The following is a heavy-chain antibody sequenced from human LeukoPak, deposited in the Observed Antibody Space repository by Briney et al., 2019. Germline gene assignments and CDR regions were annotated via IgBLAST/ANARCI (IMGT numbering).Heavy chain of an antibody. J-gene: IGHJ5*02. CDR1: GFTFSSYW. CDR3: AKAISSVVVVGSRWFDP. V-gene: IGHV3-23*01. CDR2: ISDSAYGT. D-gene: IGHD3-22*01. Sequence: GGSLRLSCAASGFTFSSYWMSWVRQAPGQGLEWVSTISDSAYGTYYADSVKGRFTISRDNSKSTLYLQMNSLRAEDTAVYYCAKAISSVVVVGSRWFDPWGQGTLVTVSS.